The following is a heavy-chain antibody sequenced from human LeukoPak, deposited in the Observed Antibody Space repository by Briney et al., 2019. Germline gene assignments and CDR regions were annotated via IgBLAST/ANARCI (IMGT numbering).Heavy chain of an antibody. V-gene: IGHV3-20*04. CDR2: INWSGGTT. D-gene: IGHD2-2*01. CDR3: ARLRGASSHPVFEY. Sequence: GGSLRLSCAASGFTFDDYGMSWVRQTPRKGLEWVSGINWSGGTTGYADSVKGRFTISRDSAKNSLYLQMFSLRAEDTALYYCARLRGASSHPVFEYWGHGTLVTVSS. CDR1: GFTFDDYG. J-gene: IGHJ4*01.